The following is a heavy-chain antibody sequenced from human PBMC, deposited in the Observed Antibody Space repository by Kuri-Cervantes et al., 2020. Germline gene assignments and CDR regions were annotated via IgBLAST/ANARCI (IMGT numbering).Heavy chain of an antibody. Sequence: SVKVSCKASGYTFTSYGISWVRQAPGQGLEWMGGIIPIFGTANYAQKFQGRVTITTDESTSTAYMELSSLRSDDTAVYYCARDPLPRTVTTLDLGYWGQGTLVTVSS. D-gene: IGHD4-17*01. V-gene: IGHV1-69*05. CDR3: ARDPLPRTVTTLDLGY. CDR2: IIPIFGTA. CDR1: GYTFTSYG. J-gene: IGHJ4*02.